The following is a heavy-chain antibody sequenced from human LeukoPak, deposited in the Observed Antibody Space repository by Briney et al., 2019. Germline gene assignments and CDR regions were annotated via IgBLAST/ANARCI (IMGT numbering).Heavy chain of an antibody. Sequence: SETLSLTCAVYGGSFSGYYWSWIRQPPGKGLEWIGEINHSGSTNYNPSLKSRVTISVDTSKNQFSLKLSSVTAADTAVYYCATTLRYFDWLLFRREFDYWGQGTLVTVSS. CDR2: INHSGST. CDR1: GGSFSGYY. V-gene: IGHV4-34*01. J-gene: IGHJ4*02. CDR3: ATTLRYFDWLLFRREFDY. D-gene: IGHD3-9*01.